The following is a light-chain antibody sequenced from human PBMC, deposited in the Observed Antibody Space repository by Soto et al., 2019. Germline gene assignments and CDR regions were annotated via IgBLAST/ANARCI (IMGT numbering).Light chain of an antibody. CDR1: SSDVGGYNF. CDR2: EVS. V-gene: IGLV2-14*01. J-gene: IGLJ2*01. CDR3: SSYTSATTRV. Sequence: QSALTQPASVSGSPGQSITISCTGTSSDVGGYNFVSWYQQHPGKAPKLIIYEVSNRPSGVSNRFSGSKSGKMASLTISGLQAEDEADYYCSSYTSATTRVFGGGTKVTVL.